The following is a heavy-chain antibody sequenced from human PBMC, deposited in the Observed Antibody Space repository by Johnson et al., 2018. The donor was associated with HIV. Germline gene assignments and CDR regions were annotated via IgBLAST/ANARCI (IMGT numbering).Heavy chain of an antibody. D-gene: IGHD3-16*01. CDR1: GITFDDYG. Sequence: VQLVESGGGVVRPGGSLRLSCAASGITFDDYGMSWVRQAPGKGLVWVSRINSDGSSTNYADSVKGRFTISRDNAKNSLYLQMNSLRADDTAVYYCARGGSDVFDIWGRGTMVTVSS. V-gene: IGHV3-20*04. CDR3: ARGGSDVFDI. CDR2: INSDGSST. J-gene: IGHJ3*02.